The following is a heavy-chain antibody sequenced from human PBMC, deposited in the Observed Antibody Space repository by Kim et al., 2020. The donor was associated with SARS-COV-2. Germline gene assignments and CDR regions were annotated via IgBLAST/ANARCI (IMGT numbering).Heavy chain of an antibody. CDR2: ISSSGSTI. CDR3: ARGLGCSGGSCYFTLYYYYGMDV. Sequence: GGSLRLSCAASGFTFSSYEMNWVRQAPGKGLEWVSYISSSGSTIYYADSVKGRFTISRDNAKNSLYLQMNSLRAEDTAVYYCARGLGCSGGSCYFTLYYYYGMDVWGQGTTVTVSS. D-gene: IGHD2-15*01. V-gene: IGHV3-48*03. CDR1: GFTFSSYE. J-gene: IGHJ6*02.